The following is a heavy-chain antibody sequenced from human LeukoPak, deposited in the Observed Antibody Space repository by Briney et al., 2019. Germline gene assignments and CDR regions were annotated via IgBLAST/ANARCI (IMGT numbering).Heavy chain of an antibody. Sequence: GGSLRLSCVASGFTFSHYAMTWVRQAPGRGLGWVSAIRGSDENTYYADSVRGRFTISRDISKNTLYLQLTSLRAEDTAMYYCAKDSRGSSVRVFDYWAQGTLVIVST. V-gene: IGHV3-23*01. CDR3: AKDSRGSSVRVFDY. J-gene: IGHJ4*02. CDR2: IRGSDENT. D-gene: IGHD5/OR15-5a*01. CDR1: GFTFSHYA.